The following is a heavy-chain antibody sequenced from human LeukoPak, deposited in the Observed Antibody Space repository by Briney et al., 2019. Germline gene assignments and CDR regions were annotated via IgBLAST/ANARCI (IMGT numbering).Heavy chain of an antibody. J-gene: IGHJ3*02. CDR3: ARAPDSSAPTDI. CDR2: INPNSGGT. CDR1: GYTFTGYY. D-gene: IGHD3-22*01. V-gene: IGHV1-2*06. Sequence: ASVTVSCTASGYTFTGYYMHWVRQAPGQGLEWMGRINPNSGGTNYAQKFQGRVTMTRDTSISTAYMELSRLGSDDTAVYYCARAPDSSAPTDIWGQGTIVTVSS.